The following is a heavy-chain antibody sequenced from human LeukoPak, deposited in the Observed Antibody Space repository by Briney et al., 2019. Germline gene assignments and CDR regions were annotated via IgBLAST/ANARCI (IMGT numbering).Heavy chain of an antibody. CDR2: IRSDGTNK. J-gene: IGHJ3*02. V-gene: IGHV3-30*02. Sequence: GGSLRLSCAASGFTFSSYGMHWVRQAPGKGLEWVAFIRSDGTNKYYRDSVEGRFTVSRDNSKNTLFLQMNSLRPEDTAICYCAKDPSNASRALDIWGQGTLVTVSS. CDR1: GFTFSSYG. D-gene: IGHD3-16*01. CDR3: AKDPSNASRALDI.